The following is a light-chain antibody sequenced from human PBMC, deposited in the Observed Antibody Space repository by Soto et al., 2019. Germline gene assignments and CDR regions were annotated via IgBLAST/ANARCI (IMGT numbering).Light chain of an antibody. CDR3: QQYTQSLWT. CDR2: GIS. J-gene: IGKJ1*01. Sequence: EIVLTQSPGTLSLSPGERASLPFRASQSVRSGYLAWFQQKPGQAPRLLIYGISKRAAGIPDRFTGSGSGTDFTLTIDGLEPEDFAVYYCQQYTQSLWTFGQGTKVDIK. V-gene: IGKV3-20*01. CDR1: QSVRSGY.